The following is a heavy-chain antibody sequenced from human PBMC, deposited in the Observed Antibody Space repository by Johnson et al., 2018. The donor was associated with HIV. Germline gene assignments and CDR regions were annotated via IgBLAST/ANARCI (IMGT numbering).Heavy chain of an antibody. CDR2: INHSGDGT. Sequence: EMQLVESGGGLVQPGGSLRLSCAASGFTFSSYAMSWVRQAPGKGLEWVSAINHSGDGTYSADSVKGRFTVSRDNSKNLLYLQMNSLSAEDTAVYYCAKEEGLAAAGTGEAFDIWGQGTMVTVSS. J-gene: IGHJ3*02. CDR1: GFTFSSYA. CDR3: AKEEGLAAAGTGEAFDI. V-gene: IGHV3-23*04. D-gene: IGHD6-13*01.